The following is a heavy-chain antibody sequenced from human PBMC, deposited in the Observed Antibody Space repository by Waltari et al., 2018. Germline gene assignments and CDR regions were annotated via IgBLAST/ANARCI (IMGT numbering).Heavy chain of an antibody. CDR3: ARDQVFDY. V-gene: IGHV3-48*01. Sequence: EVQLVESGGGLVQPGGSLRLSCAASGFTFSSYSMNWVRQAPGRGLGWVSDISSSRSTMYYQDSVTGRFTISRDNAKNSLYLQMNSLRAEDTAVYYCARDQVFDYWGQGTLVTVSS. CDR2: ISSSRSTM. J-gene: IGHJ4*02. CDR1: GFTFSSYS.